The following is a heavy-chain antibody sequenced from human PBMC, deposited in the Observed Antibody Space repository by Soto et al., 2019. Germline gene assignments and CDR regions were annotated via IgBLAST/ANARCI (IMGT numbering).Heavy chain of an antibody. J-gene: IGHJ5*02. CDR2: IDPSDSYT. CDR1: GYSFTSYW. Sequence: GESLKISCKGSGYSFTSYWISWVRQMPGKGLEWMGRIDPSDSYTNYSPSFQGHVTISADKSISTAYLQWSSLKASDTAMYYCARRIQGYSIAEAGEYNWFDTWGQGTLVTVSS. CDR3: ARRIQGYSIAEAGEYNWFDT. D-gene: IGHD6-13*01. V-gene: IGHV5-10-1*01.